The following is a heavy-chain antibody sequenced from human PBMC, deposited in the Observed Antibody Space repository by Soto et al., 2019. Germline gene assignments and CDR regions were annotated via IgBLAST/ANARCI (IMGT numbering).Heavy chain of an antibody. CDR2: IYPGDSDT. CDR1: GYTFTNYW. J-gene: IGHJ6*02. CDR3: AASIFYYGMDV. Sequence: EVQLVQSGAEVKNPGEPLKISCKGAGYTFTNYWIGWVRQMPGKGLEWMGIIYPGDSDTKYNPSLQGQVTISADKSITTTYLRWTSLKASDTAIYYCAASIFYYGMDVWGQGTTVTVSS. V-gene: IGHV5-51*01.